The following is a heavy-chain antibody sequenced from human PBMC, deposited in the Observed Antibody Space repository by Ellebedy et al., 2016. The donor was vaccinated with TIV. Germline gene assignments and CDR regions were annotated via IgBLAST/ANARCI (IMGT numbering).Heavy chain of an antibody. Sequence: GGSLRLSCAASGFTFSSYAMSWVRQAPGKGLEWVSAISGSGGSTYYADSVKGRFTISRDNSKNTLYLQMNSLRAEDTAVYYCAKEGGGYSGSYPRGMFVYWGQGTLVTVSS. CDR3: AKEGGGYSGSYPRGMFVY. D-gene: IGHD1-26*01. CDR2: ISGSGGST. CDR1: GFTFSSYA. J-gene: IGHJ4*02. V-gene: IGHV3-23*01.